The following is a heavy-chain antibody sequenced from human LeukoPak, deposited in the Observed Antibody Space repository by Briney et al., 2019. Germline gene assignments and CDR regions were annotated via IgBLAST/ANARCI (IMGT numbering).Heavy chain of an antibody. CDR3: ASHGDLTGTDYYYMDV. J-gene: IGHJ6*03. D-gene: IGHD1-20*01. V-gene: IGHV1-8*03. CDR1: GYTFTSYD. Sequence: ASVKASCKASGYTFTSYDFNWVRRATGQGLEWMGWMNPNSGNTGYAQKFQGRVTITRNTSISTAYMELSSLRSEDTAVYYCASHGDLTGTDYYYMDVWGKGTTVTVSS. CDR2: MNPNSGNT.